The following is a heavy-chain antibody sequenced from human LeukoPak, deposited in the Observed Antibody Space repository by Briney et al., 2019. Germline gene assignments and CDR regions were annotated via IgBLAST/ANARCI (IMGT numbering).Heavy chain of an antibody. CDR1: GFTFSSYA. V-gene: IGHV3-23*01. D-gene: IGHD3-10*01. CDR3: AKEGWFGELLPTYYDY. CDR2: ISGSGGST. J-gene: IGHJ4*02. Sequence: GGSLRLSCAASGFTFSSYAMSWVRQAPGKGLEWVSAISGSGGSTYYADSVKGRFTISRDNSKNTLYLQMNSLRAEDTAVYYCAKEGWFGELLPTYYDYWGQGTLVTVSS.